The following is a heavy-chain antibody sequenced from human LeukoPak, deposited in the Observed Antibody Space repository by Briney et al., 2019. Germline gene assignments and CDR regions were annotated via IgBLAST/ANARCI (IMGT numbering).Heavy chain of an antibody. CDR3: ARGFYYGDYGTLDY. CDR2: IYSGGST. J-gene: IGHJ4*02. D-gene: IGHD4-17*01. V-gene: IGHV3-66*01. Sequence: GGSLRLSCAASGFTVSSNYMSWVRQAPGKGLEWVSVIYSGGSTYYADSVKGRFTISRDNSKNTLYLQMNSLRAEDTAVYYCARGFYYGDYGTLDYWGQGTLVTVSS. CDR1: GFTVSSNY.